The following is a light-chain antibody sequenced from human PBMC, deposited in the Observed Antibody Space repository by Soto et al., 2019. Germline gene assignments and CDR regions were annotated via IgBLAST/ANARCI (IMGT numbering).Light chain of an antibody. Sequence: AIQLTQSPSSLSASVGDRVTITCRASQGIRDDLAWFQQSPGKAPKVLIYATANLQSGVPSRFSGSGSGTDFTLTISSLQPEDFATYYCLQHYDFPSTFGQGTKVE. CDR1: QGIRDD. V-gene: IGKV1-6*01. CDR2: ATA. CDR3: LQHYDFPST. J-gene: IGKJ1*01.